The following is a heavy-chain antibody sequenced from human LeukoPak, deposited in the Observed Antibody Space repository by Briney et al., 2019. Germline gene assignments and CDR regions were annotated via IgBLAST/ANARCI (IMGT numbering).Heavy chain of an antibody. CDR3: AKDRGYSSSYFDY. Sequence: PGGSLRLSCAASGFTFSSYAMSWVRQAPGKGLEWVSAISGSGGSTYYADSVKGRFTISRDNSKNTLYLQMNSLRPEDTAVYYCAKDRGYSSSYFDYWGQGTLVTVSS. V-gene: IGHV3-23*01. J-gene: IGHJ4*02. CDR2: ISGSGGST. D-gene: IGHD6-6*01. CDR1: GFTFSSYA.